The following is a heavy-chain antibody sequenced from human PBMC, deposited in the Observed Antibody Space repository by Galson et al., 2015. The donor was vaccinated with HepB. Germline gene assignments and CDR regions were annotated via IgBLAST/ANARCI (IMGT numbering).Heavy chain of an antibody. CDR3: AIMLLCAGNVEALDV. Sequence: SLRLSCAASGFTFSNYSMNWVRQALGKGLEWVSYISSSSSTIYYADYVKGRFPISRDNAKNSLYLQRNSLRAEDTAVYYCAIMLLCAGNVEALDVWGQGTMVSVSS. CDR2: ISSSSSTI. CDR1: GFTFSNYS. V-gene: IGHV3-48*04. D-gene: IGHD3-10*02. J-gene: IGHJ3*01.